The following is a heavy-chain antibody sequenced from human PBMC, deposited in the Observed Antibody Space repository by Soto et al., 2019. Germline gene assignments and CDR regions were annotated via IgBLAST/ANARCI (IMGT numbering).Heavy chain of an antibody. J-gene: IGHJ4*02. V-gene: IGHV4-30-2*01. CDR1: DGALSSGGYA. CDR3: VIFWLPLYADALTDYTDAFDY. Sequence: SETLSLTCAVIDGALSSGGYAWTWIRQPPGKGLEWIGYMYHSGSTYYNPSLKSRVTISIDRSKNQFSLKLSSVTASYTAVYYCVIFWLPLYADALTDYTDAFDYWGQGTLVTVSS. D-gene: IGHD3-9*01. CDR2: MYHSGST.